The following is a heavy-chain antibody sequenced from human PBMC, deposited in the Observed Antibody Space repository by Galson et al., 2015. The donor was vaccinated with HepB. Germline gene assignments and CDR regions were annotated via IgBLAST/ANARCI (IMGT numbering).Heavy chain of an antibody. Sequence: SETLSLTCTVSGYSINSGGYYWGWIRQPPEKGLEWIGTMYHSGAAYYNPSLKSRVTMSVDASRNPFSLKLTSVTAADRAVYYCARHRGNYGFFEFDVWGQGTMVTVSS. CDR3: ARHRGNYGFFEFDV. CDR2: MYHSGAA. CDR1: GYSINSGGYY. D-gene: IGHD3-10*01. J-gene: IGHJ3*01. V-gene: IGHV4-39*01.